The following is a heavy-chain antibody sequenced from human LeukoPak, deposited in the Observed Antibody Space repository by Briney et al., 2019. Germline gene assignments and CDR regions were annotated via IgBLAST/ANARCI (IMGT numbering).Heavy chain of an antibody. CDR3: ARDMTTVGY. J-gene: IGHJ4*02. CDR2: VRYNGSKK. D-gene: IGHD4-17*01. V-gene: IGHV3-30*02. Sequence: GGSLRLSCAASGFTFNTYDMHWVRQAPGKGLEWVAFVRYNGSKKYYADSVKGRFTISGDSSKNTLYLQMNSLRPEDTAVYYCARDMTTVGYWGQGTLVTVSS. CDR1: GFTFNTYD.